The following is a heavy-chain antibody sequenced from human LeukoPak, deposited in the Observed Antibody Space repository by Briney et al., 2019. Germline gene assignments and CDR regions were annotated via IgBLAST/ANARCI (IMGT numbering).Heavy chain of an antibody. CDR2: ISGSGDST. J-gene: IGHJ4*02. D-gene: IGHD3-9*01. Sequence: GGSLRLSCAASGFTFSSYAMSWVRQAPGKGLEWVSAISGSGDSTYSADSVKGRFTISRDNSKNTLYLQMNSLRAEDTAVYYCARGRTVDWLSLFDYWGQGTLVPVSS. CDR1: GFTFSSYA. CDR3: ARGRTVDWLSLFDY. V-gene: IGHV3-23*01.